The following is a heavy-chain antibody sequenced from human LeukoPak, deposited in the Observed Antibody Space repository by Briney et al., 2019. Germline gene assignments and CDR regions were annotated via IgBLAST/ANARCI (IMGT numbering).Heavy chain of an antibody. Sequence: ASVKVSCKASGYTFTGYYMHWVRQAPGQGLEWMGWINPNSGDTNYAQKFQGRVTMTRDTSISTAYMELSRLRSDDTAVYYCARDGPGGTVTLGFDYWGQGTLVTVSS. D-gene: IGHD4-11*01. V-gene: IGHV1-2*02. J-gene: IGHJ4*02. CDR1: GYTFTGYY. CDR3: ARDGPGGTVTLGFDY. CDR2: INPNSGDT.